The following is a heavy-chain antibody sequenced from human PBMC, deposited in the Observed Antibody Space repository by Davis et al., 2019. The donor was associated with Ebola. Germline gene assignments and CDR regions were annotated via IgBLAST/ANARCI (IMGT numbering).Heavy chain of an antibody. Sequence: PGGSLRLSCAGSGFSFSTSAVHWVRQAPGKGLEWVAVISYHGIDKYYAASVKGRFTISRDNSKNSLYLQMNNLRTEDTALYYCTRGERYYDGSGPFVGEGAYYMDVWGKGTTVTVSS. CDR1: GFSFSTSA. CDR3: TRGERYYDGSGPFVGEGAYYMDV. CDR2: ISYHGIDK. D-gene: IGHD3-22*01. J-gene: IGHJ6*03. V-gene: IGHV3-30*04.